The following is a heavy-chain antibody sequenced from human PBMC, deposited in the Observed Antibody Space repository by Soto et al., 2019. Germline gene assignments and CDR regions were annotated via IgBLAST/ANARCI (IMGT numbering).Heavy chain of an antibody. V-gene: IGHV1-46*01. CDR2: VNPYGASS. D-gene: IGHD2-21*02. Sequence: QVQVVQSGAEVKEPGASVKVSCKASGYSSSNYYTHWVRQAPGQGLEWMGIVNPYGASSNYAQSFQGRVTLTRDTSTNTDYMDLSRLTSDHTAVYYCASVTTIWSNWGQGTLVTVSS. CDR3: ASVTTIWSN. J-gene: IGHJ4*02. CDR1: GYSSSNYY.